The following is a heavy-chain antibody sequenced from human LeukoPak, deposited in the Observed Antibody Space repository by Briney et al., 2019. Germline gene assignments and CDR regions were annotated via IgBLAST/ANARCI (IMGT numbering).Heavy chain of an antibody. V-gene: IGHV1-69*04. Sequence: ASVKVSCRASGGTFSSYTISWVRQAPGQGLEWMGRIIPILGIANYAQKFQGRVTITADKSTSTAYMELSSLRSEDTAVYYCARESSIPYYDFWSGYPLDYWGQGTLVTVSS. CDR2: IIPILGIA. CDR3: ARESSIPYYDFWSGYPLDY. CDR1: GGTFSSYT. D-gene: IGHD3-3*01. J-gene: IGHJ4*02.